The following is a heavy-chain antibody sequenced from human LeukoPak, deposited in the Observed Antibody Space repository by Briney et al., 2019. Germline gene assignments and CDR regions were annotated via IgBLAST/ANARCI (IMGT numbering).Heavy chain of an antibody. V-gene: IGHV5-51*01. CDR3: ARIGIIGEYCSSSSCSSDAFDI. CDR1: GYSFTSYW. CDR2: IYPGDSGT. J-gene: IGHJ3*02. D-gene: IGHD2-2*01. Sequence: GESLKFSCKGSGYSFTSYWIGWVRQTPGKGLEWMGIIYPGDSGTRYSPSFQGQATISAEKSISTAYLQWSSLKASDTAMYYCARIGIIGEYCSSSSCSSDAFDIWGQGTMVTVSS.